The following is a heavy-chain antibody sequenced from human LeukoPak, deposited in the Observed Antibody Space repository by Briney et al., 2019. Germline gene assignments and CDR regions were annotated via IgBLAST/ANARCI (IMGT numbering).Heavy chain of an antibody. CDR2: IWYDGSKK. CDR1: GFSLRTYG. CDR3: ARDGGSGIDY. V-gene: IGHV3-33*01. D-gene: IGHD3-10*01. J-gene: IGHJ4*02. Sequence: GGSLRLSCAASGFSLRTYGTHWLRQAPGKGLEWVAVIWYDGSKKFYGDSVKGRFTVSRDTSENTMYIQMNTLRAEDTAVYYCARDGGSGIDYWGQGTLVTVYS.